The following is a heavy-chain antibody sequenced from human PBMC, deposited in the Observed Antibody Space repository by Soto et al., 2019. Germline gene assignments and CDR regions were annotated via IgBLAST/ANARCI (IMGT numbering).Heavy chain of an antibody. CDR2: IVSDGSAI. Sequence: PGGSLRLSCAVSGFPFSFYGFHWVRQSPGKGLEWLGVIVSDGSAIYHADSLEGRFFISRDNSKDILYLQMNSLRVEDTAVYYCARDDAFDNENGFDMWGKGTMVTV. V-gene: IGHV3-33*01. CDR3: ARDDAFDNENGFDM. J-gene: IGHJ3*02. CDR1: GFPFSFYG. D-gene: IGHD3-3*02.